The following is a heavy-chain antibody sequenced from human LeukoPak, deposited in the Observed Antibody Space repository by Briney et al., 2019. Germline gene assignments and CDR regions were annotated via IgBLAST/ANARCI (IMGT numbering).Heavy chain of an antibody. CDR1: GFTFSSYA. V-gene: IGHV3-64*01. J-gene: IGHJ4*02. CDR3: AREQIQLWSTIDY. CDR2: ISSNGGST. D-gene: IGHD5-18*01. Sequence: GGSLRLSCAASGFTFSSYAMHWVPQAPGRGLEYVSAISSNGGSTYYANSVKGRFTISRDNSKNTLYLQMGSLRAEDMAVYYCAREQIQLWSTIDYWGQGTLVTVSS.